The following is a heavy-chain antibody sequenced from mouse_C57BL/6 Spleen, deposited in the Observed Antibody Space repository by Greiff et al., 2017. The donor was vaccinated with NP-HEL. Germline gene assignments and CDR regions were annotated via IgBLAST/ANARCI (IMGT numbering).Heavy chain of an antibody. CDR1: GYSITSGYD. Sequence: EVKLMESGPGMVKPSQSLSLTCTVTGYSITSGYDWHWIRHFPGNKLEWMGYISYSGSTNYNPSLKSRISITHDTSKNHFFLKLNSVTTEDTATYYCARGSYGNYPYAMDYWGQGTSVTVSS. V-gene: IGHV3-1*01. D-gene: IGHD2-1*01. J-gene: IGHJ4*01. CDR2: ISYSGST. CDR3: ARGSYGNYPYAMDY.